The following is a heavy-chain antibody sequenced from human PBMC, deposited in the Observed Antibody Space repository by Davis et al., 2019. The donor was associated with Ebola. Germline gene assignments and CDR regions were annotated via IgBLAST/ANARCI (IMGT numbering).Heavy chain of an antibody. CDR3: ATDRNWDFDY. V-gene: IGHV3-74*01. CDR2: INSDGSST. Sequence: HTGGSLRLSCAASGFTFSSYWMSWVRQAPGKGLVWVSRINSDGSSTSYADSVKGRFTISRDNAKNSLYLQMNSLRDEDTAVYYCATDRNWDFDYWGQGTLVTVSS. J-gene: IGHJ4*02. CDR1: GFTFSSYW. D-gene: IGHD7-27*01.